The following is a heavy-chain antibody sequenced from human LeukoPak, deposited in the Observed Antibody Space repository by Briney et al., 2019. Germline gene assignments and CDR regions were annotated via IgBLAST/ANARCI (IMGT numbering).Heavy chain of an antibody. CDR1: GFTFSSCG. D-gene: IGHD3-22*01. V-gene: IGHV3-33*01. Sequence: GGSLRLSCTASGFTFSSCGMHWVRQAPGQGLEWVAVIWSDGSKKYHADSVRGRFTISRDNTKNVLYLQMNSLRAEDTAIYYCVRVGTDSIGSYPDYWGQGTLVTVTS. CDR2: IWSDGSKK. J-gene: IGHJ4*02. CDR3: VRVGTDSIGSYPDY.